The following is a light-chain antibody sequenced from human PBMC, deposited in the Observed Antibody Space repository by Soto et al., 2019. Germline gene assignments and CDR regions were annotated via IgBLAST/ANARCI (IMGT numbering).Light chain of an antibody. CDR1: SSDVGGYNY. V-gene: IGLV2-14*01. Sequence: QSALTQPASVSGSAGQSITISCTGTSSDVGGYNYVSWYQQHPGKAPKLMIYEVSNRPSGVSNRFSGSKSGNTASLTISGLQAEDEVDYYCSSYTSSSTLYVFGTGTKVTVL. CDR2: EVS. CDR3: SSYTSSSTLYV. J-gene: IGLJ1*01.